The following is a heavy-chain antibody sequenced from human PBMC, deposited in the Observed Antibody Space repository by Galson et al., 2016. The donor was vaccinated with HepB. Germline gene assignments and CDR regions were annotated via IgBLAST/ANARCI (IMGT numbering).Heavy chain of an antibody. J-gene: IGHJ4*02. CDR3: TSYTNPDY. D-gene: IGHD1-14*01. CDR1: GGTFSSYS. V-gene: IGHV1-69*02. CDR2: IFPLLGIA. Sequence: SVKVSCKASGGTFSSYSFSWVRQAPGQGLEWMGRIFPLLGIANYAQKFQGRVTITADRSTTTVYMELSSLRSEDTAVYYCTSYTNPDYWGQGTLVTVSS.